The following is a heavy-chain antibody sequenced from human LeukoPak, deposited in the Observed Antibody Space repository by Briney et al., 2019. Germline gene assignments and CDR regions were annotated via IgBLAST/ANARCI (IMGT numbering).Heavy chain of an antibody. CDR3: ARGSGIAVAGHTTGDY. CDR2: ISAYNGNT. D-gene: IGHD6-19*01. CDR1: GYTFTSYG. J-gene: IGHJ4*02. Sequence: ASVKVSCKASGYTFTSYGISWVRQAPGQGLEWMGWISAYNGNTNYAQKLQGRVTMTTDTSTSTAYMELRSLTSDDTAVYCCARGSGIAVAGHTTGDYWGQGTLVTVSS. V-gene: IGHV1-18*01.